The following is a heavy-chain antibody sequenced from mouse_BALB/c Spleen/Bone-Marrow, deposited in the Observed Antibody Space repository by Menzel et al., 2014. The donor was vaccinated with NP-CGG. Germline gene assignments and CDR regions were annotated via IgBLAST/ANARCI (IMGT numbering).Heavy chain of an antibody. CDR2: INVNGDTT. CDR3: ARGYDYSSWFAY. CDR1: GFTFSNYG. Sequence: DVMLVESGGGLVQPGGSLKLSCAASGFTFSNYGMSWVRQTPDKRLEMIATINVNGDTTYHPDSVKGRFTISRDIVKNTLYLQMSSLKSEDTAMYYCARGYDYSSWFAYWGQGTLVTVSA. J-gene: IGHJ3*01. D-gene: IGHD2-4*01. V-gene: IGHV5-6-3*01.